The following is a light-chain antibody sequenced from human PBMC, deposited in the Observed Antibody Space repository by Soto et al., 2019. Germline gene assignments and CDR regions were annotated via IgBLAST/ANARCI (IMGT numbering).Light chain of an antibody. Sequence: EIVLTQSPATLSLSPGERATLSCRASQSVTKYLAWYQQKPGQAPRLLIYDASKRATDIPARFSGSGSGTDFTLSISSLEPEDFAVYSCNKRSRWPPPFGQGTKLAIK. CDR1: QSVTKY. J-gene: IGKJ2*01. CDR3: NKRSRWPPP. V-gene: IGKV3-11*01. CDR2: DAS.